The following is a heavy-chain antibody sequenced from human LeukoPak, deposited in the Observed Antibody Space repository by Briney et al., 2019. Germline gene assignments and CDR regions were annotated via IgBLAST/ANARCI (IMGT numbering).Heavy chain of an antibody. CDR2: INHSGST. Sequence: PSETLSLTCAVYGGSFSGYYWSCIRQPPGKGLEWIGEINHSGSTNYNPSLKSRVTISVDTSKNQFSLKLSSVTAADTAVYYCARGGRRWLQPNNWFDPWGQGTLVTVSS. CDR1: GGSFSGYY. J-gene: IGHJ5*02. V-gene: IGHV4-34*01. D-gene: IGHD5-24*01. CDR3: ARGGRRWLQPNNWFDP.